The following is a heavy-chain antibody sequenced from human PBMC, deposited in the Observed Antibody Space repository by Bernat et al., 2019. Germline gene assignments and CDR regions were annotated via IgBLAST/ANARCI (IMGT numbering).Heavy chain of an antibody. D-gene: IGHD4-17*01. CDR3: AREGSYGDYNWFDP. Sequence: QVQLVESGGGVVQPGRSLRLSCAASGFTFSSYGMHWVRQAPGKGLEGVAVIWYDGSNKYYAESVKGRFTISRDNSKNTLYLQMNSLRAEDTAVYYCAREGSYGDYNWFDPWGQGTLVTVSS. CDR1: GFTFSSYG. CDR2: IWYDGSNK. J-gene: IGHJ5*02. V-gene: IGHV3-33*01.